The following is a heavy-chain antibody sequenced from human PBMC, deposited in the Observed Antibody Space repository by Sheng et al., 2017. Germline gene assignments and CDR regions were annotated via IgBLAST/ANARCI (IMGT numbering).Heavy chain of an antibody. CDR2: INHSGST. J-gene: IGHJ5*02. Sequence: QVQLQQWGAGLLKPSETLSLTCAVYGGSFSGYYWSWIRQPPGKGLEWIGEINHSGSTNYNPSLKSRVTISVDTSKNQFSLKLSSVTAADTAVYYCARLLPDSSSSVLSWFDHWGQGTLVTVSS. D-gene: IGHD6-6*01. V-gene: IGHV4-34*01. CDR1: GGSFSGYY. CDR3: ARLLPDSSSSVLSWFDH.